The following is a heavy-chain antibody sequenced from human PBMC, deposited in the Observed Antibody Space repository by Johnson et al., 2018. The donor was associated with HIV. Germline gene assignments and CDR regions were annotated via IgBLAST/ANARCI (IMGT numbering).Heavy chain of an antibody. Sequence: VQLVESGGGLVQPGGSLRLSCAASGFTVSSNYMSWVRQAPGKGLEWVSVIYSGGSTYYADSVKGRFTISRDNSKKTLYLQMNSLRAEDTAVYYCAKDLSSSDLFDAFDIWGQGTMVTVSS. V-gene: IGHV3-66*01. CDR2: IYSGGST. CDR1: GFTVSSNY. D-gene: IGHD6-6*01. CDR3: AKDLSSSDLFDAFDI. J-gene: IGHJ3*02.